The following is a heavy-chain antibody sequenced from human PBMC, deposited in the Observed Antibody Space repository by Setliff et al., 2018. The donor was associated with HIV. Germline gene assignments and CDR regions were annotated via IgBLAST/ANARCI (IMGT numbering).Heavy chain of an antibody. J-gene: IGHJ6*03. CDR3: AREGYSGSYFNYYYYLDV. CDR2: INAYNGNT. CDR1: GYTFTSYG. Sequence: ASVKVSCKASGYTFTSYGITWVRQAPGQGLEWMGWINAYNGNTNYAQELQGRVTMTTDTSTSTVYMELRSLRSDDTAVYDCAREGYSGSYFNYYYYLDVWGKGTTVTVSS. V-gene: IGHV1-18*01. D-gene: IGHD1-26*01.